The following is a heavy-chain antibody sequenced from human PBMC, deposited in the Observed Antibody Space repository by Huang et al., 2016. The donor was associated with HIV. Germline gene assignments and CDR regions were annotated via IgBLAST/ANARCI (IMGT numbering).Heavy chain of an antibody. D-gene: IGHD3-10*01. CDR2: RSYDGNDK. CDR3: ARFGKRLPMLRGEDVIGDI. J-gene: IGHJ3*02. V-gene: IGHV3-30-3*01. CDR1: GFPLSDYA. Sequence: QVQLVESGGGVVKPGRFLRLSCAASGFPLSDYAITGVRQGPGKGLEGVALRSYDGNDKCYSDSVRGRVTISRDNFNNTLYLQMNILRHEDTALYYCARFGKRLPMLRGEDVIGDIWGQGTMVIVSS.